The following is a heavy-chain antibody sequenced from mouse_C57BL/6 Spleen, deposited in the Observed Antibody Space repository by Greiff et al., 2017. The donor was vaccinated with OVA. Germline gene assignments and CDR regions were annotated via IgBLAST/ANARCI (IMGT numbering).Heavy chain of an antibody. J-gene: IGHJ3*01. CDR2: INPNNGGT. CDR3: AKIPRTWAWFAY. CDR1: GYTFTDYN. V-gene: IGHV1-22*01. Sequence: EVQLQQSGPELVKPGASVKMSCKASGYTFTDYNMHWVKQSHGKSLEWIGYINPNNGGTSYNQKFKGKATLTVNKSSSTAYMELRSLTSEDSAVYYCAKIPRTWAWFAYWGQGTLVTVSA.